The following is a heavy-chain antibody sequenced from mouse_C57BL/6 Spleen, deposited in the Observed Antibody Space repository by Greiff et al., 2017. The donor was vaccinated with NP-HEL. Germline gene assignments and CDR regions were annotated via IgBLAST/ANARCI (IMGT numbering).Heavy chain of an antibody. CDR2: ISSGGDYI. V-gene: IGHV5-9-1*02. J-gene: IGHJ3*01. CDR1: GFTFSSYA. D-gene: IGHD2-4*01. Sequence: EVKVEESGEGLVKPGGSLKLSCAASGFTFSSYAMSWVRQTPEKRLEWVAYISSGGDYIYYADTVKGRFTISRDNARNTLYLQMSSLKSEDTAMYYCTRDYDYDGGSWFAYWGQGTLVTVSA. CDR3: TRDYDYDGGSWFAY.